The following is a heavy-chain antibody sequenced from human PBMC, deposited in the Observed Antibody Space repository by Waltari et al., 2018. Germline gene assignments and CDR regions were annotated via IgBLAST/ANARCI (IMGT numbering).Heavy chain of an antibody. J-gene: IGHJ3*02. CDR1: GFTFGSYS. V-gene: IGHV3-21*01. Sequence: EVQLVESGGGLVKPGGSLRLSCAASGFTFGSYSMNWVRQAPGKGLEWVSSISSSSSYIYYADSVKGRFTISRDNAKNSLYLQMNSLRAEDTAVYYCARDRPTLSGNNGAFDIWGQGTMVTVSS. CDR2: ISSSSSYI. CDR3: ARDRPTLSGNNGAFDI. D-gene: IGHD1-1*01.